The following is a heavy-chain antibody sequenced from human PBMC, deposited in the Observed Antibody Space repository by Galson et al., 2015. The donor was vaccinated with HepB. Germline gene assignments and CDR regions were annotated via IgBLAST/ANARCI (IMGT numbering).Heavy chain of an antibody. V-gene: IGHV1-2*06. CDR3: ASTIGATGRRQLVFDH. CDR1: GYTFNDYY. D-gene: IGHD6-13*01. Sequence: SVKVSCKPSGYTFNDYYMYWVRQAPGQGLEYMGRINPKSGGTINAQKFQGRVTMTRDTSTSTVYMELSILRSDDTAVYYCASTIGATGRRQLVFDHWGQGTLVTVSS. CDR2: INPKSGGT. J-gene: IGHJ4*02.